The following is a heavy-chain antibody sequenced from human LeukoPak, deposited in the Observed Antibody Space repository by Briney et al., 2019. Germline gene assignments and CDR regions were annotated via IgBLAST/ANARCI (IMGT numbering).Heavy chain of an antibody. Sequence: GGSLRLSCAASGFTFSSYSMNWVRQAPGKGLEWVSSISSSSSYIYYADSVKGRFTISRDNAKNSLYLQMNSLRAEDTAVYYCANIRQYQLLPSWGAFDIWGQGTMVTVSS. V-gene: IGHV3-21*01. CDR1: GFTFSSYS. J-gene: IGHJ3*02. D-gene: IGHD2-2*01. CDR3: ANIRQYQLLPSWGAFDI. CDR2: ISSSSSYI.